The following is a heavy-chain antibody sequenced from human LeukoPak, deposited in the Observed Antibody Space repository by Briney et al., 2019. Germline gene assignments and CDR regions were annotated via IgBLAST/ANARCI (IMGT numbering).Heavy chain of an antibody. Sequence: GGSLRLSCAASGFTFSSYAMHWVRQAPGKGLEWVSSISSSSSYIYYADSVKGRFTISRDNAKNSLYLQMNSLRAEDTAVYYCARELGGSGWYYFDYWGQGTLVTVSS. CDR3: ARELGGSGWYYFDY. J-gene: IGHJ4*02. V-gene: IGHV3-21*01. D-gene: IGHD6-19*01. CDR1: GFTFSSYA. CDR2: ISSSSSYI.